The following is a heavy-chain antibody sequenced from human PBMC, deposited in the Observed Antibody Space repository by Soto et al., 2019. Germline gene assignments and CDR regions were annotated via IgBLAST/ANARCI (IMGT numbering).Heavy chain of an antibody. CDR1: GFTFTSSA. CDR2: IVVGSGNT. D-gene: IGHD6-6*01. Sequence: GASVKVSCKASGFTFTSSAMQWVRQARGQRLEWIGWIVVGSGNTNYAQKFQERVTITRDMSTSTAYMELSSLRSEDTAVYYCAAKQTSSSPWMPFDYWGQGTLVTVSS. V-gene: IGHV1-58*02. CDR3: AAKQTSSSPWMPFDY. J-gene: IGHJ4*02.